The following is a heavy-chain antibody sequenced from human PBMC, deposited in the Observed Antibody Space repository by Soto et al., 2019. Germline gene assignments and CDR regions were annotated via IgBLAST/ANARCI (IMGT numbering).Heavy chain of an antibody. V-gene: IGHV1-69*06. D-gene: IGHD3-10*01. CDR2: IVPNVGTV. CDR3: ARDQRYYGSGYYYSDS. CDR1: GGTLSSFINYP. Sequence: QMQLVQSGAEVKKPGSSVKVSCKASGGTLSSFINYPINWVRQAPGQGLEWMGGIVPNVGTVNYAQKFQDRVTMTTDTSTSTAYMELRSLRSDDTAVYYCARDQRYYGSGYYYSDSWGQGTLVTVSS. J-gene: IGHJ1*01.